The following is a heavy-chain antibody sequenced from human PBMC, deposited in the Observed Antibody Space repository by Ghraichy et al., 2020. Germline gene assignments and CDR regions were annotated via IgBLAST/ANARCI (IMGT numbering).Heavy chain of an antibody. Sequence: SETLSLTCTVSGGSTDAYYWSWIRQPPGKGLEWIGFVYYSGNSNYNPSLKGRVTMSLDTSKNQFSLKLTSVTAADKAVYYWARGMTTVVPFDYGGQGILVAVSS. D-gene: IGHD4-23*01. V-gene: IGHV4-59*01. CDR1: GGSTDAYY. CDR2: VYYSGNS. J-gene: IGHJ4*02. CDR3: ARGMTTVVPFDY.